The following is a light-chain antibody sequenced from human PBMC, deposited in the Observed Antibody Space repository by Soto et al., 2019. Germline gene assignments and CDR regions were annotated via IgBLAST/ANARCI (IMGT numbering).Light chain of an antibody. Sequence: DIQMTQSPSTLSASVGDRVTITCRASQRISSWLAWYQQQPGKAPKLLIYKASSLESGVPSRFSGSGSGTEFTLTISSLQPDDFATYYCQQYNGYRWTVGQGTKVEIK. J-gene: IGKJ1*01. CDR2: KAS. V-gene: IGKV1-5*03. CDR1: QRISSW. CDR3: QQYNGYRWT.